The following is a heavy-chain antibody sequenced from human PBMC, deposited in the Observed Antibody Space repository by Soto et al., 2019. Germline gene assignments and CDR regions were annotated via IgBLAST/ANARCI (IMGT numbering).Heavy chain of an antibody. CDR2: IYYSGST. D-gene: IGHD3-3*01. CDR3: ARKDFWSGYYDPNFDY. Sequence: SETLSLTCTVYGGSISSNNYYWAWIRQPPGKGLEWIGTIYYSGSTYHNPSLKSRVTMYAYTSKNQFSLTLRSVTAADTAVYYCARKDFWSGYYDPNFDYWGQGTQVTVSS. CDR1: GGSISSNNYY. J-gene: IGHJ4*02. V-gene: IGHV4-39*01.